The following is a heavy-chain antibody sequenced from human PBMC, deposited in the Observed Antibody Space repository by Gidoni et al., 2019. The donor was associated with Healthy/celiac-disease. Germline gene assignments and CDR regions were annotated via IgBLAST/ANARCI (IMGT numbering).Heavy chain of an antibody. CDR1: GFTVSSNY. D-gene: IGHD2-2*01. V-gene: IGHV3-53*01. CDR3: ARELRECSSTSCYGAYFQH. CDR2: IYSGGST. Sequence: EVQLVEPGGGLIQPGGSLRLSCAASGFTVSSNYMSWVRQAPGKGLEWVSVIYSGGSTYYADSVKGRFTISRDNSKNTLYLQMNSLRAEDTAVYYCARELRECSSTSCYGAYFQHWGQGTLVTVSS. J-gene: IGHJ1*01.